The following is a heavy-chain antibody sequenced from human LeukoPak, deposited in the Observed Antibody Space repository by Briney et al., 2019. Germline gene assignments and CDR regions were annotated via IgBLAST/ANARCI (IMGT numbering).Heavy chain of an antibody. D-gene: IGHD3-22*01. V-gene: IGHV1-46*01. CDR3: ARGFLNYYDSSGSLDY. CDR1: GYTFTSYY. J-gene: IGHJ4*02. CDR2: INPSGGST. Sequence: GASVKVSCKASGYTFTSYYMHWVRQAPGHGLEWMGIINPSGGSTSYAQKFQGRVTMTRDTSTSTVYMELSSLRSEDTDVYYCARGFLNYYDSSGSLDYWGQGTLVTVSS.